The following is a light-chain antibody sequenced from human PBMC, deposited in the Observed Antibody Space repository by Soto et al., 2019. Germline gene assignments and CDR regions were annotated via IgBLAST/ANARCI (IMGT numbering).Light chain of an antibody. J-gene: IGKJ1*01. CDR3: QQRSNRPPWT. CDR1: QSVSSY. CDR2: DAS. Sequence: EIVLTQSPATLSLSPGERATLSCRASQSVSSYLAWYQQKPVQAPRLLIYDASNRATGIPARFSGSGSGTDFTLTISSLEPEDFAVYYCQQRSNRPPWTFGQGTKVDIK. V-gene: IGKV3-11*01.